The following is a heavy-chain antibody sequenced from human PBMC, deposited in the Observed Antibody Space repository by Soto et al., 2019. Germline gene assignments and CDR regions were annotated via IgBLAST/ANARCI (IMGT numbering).Heavy chain of an antibody. J-gene: IGHJ6*02. CDR1: GGTFSSYA. CDR2: IIPIFGKA. CDR3: ARQGDPGGYYYYGMDV. V-gene: IGHV1-69*12. D-gene: IGHD2-21*02. Sequence: QVQLVQSGAEVKKPGSSVKVSCKASGGTFSSYAISWVRQAPGQGLEWMGGIIPIFGKADYAQKVQGRVTITADESTSTAYMELSSLRSEDTAVYYCARQGDPGGYYYYGMDVWGQGTTVTVSS.